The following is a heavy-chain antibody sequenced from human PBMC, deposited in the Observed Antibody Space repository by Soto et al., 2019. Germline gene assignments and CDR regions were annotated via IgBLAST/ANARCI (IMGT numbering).Heavy chain of an antibody. CDR2: IYYSGST. CDR3: ARGRGLLWFGESAGYYGMDV. V-gene: IGHV4-30-4*01. D-gene: IGHD3-10*01. Sequence: SETLSLTCTVSGGSISSGDYYWSWIRQPPGKGLEWIGYIYYSGSTYYNPSLKSRVTISVDTSKSQFSLKLSSVTAADTAVYYCARGRGLLWFGESAGYYGMDVWGQGTTVTVSS. CDR1: GGSISSGDYY. J-gene: IGHJ6*02.